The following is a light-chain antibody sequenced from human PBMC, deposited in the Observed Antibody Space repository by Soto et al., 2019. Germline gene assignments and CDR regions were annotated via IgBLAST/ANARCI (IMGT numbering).Light chain of an antibody. V-gene: IGKV3-15*01. CDR3: QQYNNWPPCK. CDR1: QSVSSN. Sequence: EIVLTQSPGTLSLSPGETTTLSCRASQSVSSNYLVWYQQKPGQAPRLLIYDTSTRATGVPTRFSGSRSGAEFTLTINSLQSEDFAVYSCQQYNNWPPCKFGQGTKLDI. J-gene: IGKJ1*01. CDR2: DTS.